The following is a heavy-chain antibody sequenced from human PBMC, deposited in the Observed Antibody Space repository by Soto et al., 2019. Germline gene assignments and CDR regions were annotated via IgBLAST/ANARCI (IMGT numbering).Heavy chain of an antibody. V-gene: IGHV4-31*03. CDR2: IYYSGST. J-gene: IGHJ4*02. CDR3: AAVRQHYFDF. D-gene: IGHD1-1*01. CDR1: GGSISSGAYY. Sequence: QVQLQESGPGLVKPSQTLSLTCTVSGGSISSGAYYWSWIRQHPGKGLEWIGYIYYSGSTYSNPSLKSRVAISVDKSKNQFSLKLSSATAADTAVYYCAAVRQHYFDFWGQGTLVTVSS.